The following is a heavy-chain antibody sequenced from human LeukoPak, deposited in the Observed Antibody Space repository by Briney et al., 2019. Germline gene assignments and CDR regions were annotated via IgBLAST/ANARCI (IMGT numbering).Heavy chain of an antibody. D-gene: IGHD3-10*01. CDR3: ARDRRGKDY. CDR1: TLTFSSYW. Sequence: GGSLRLSCAASTLTFSSYWMSWVRQAPGKGLEWVANIKEDGSEQYYVDSVKGRFTISRDNAKNLLYLQMNSLRAEDTAVYYCARDRRGKDYWGQGTLVTVSS. J-gene: IGHJ4*02. V-gene: IGHV3-7*04. CDR2: IKEDGSEQ.